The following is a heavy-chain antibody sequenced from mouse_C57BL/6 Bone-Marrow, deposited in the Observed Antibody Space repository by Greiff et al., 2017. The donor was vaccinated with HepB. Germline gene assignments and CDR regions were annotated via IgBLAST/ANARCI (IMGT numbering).Heavy chain of an antibody. CDR3: ARFGYYYSSSHYDFDY. CDR1: GYTFTSYW. Sequence: QVQLQQPGAELVKPGASVKLSCKASGYTFTSYWMHWVKQRPGRGLEWIGRIDTNSGGTKYNEKFKSKATLTGDKPSSTAYMQLSSLTSEDSAVYYCARFGYYYSSSHYDFDYWGQGTTLTVSS. D-gene: IGHD1-1*01. CDR2: IDTNSGGT. J-gene: IGHJ2*01. V-gene: IGHV1-72*01.